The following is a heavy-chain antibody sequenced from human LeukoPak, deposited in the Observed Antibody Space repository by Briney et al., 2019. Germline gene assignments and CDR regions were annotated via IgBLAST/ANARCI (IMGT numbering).Heavy chain of an antibody. CDR3: ARDVQLESYYFDY. CDR1: GFTFSSYA. CDR2: ISYDGSNK. V-gene: IGHV3-30*04. Sequence: GGSLRLSCAASGFTFSSYAMHWVRQAPGKGLEGVAVISYDGSNKYYADCVKGRFTISRDNSKNTLYLQMNSLRAEDTAVYYCARDVQLESYYFDYWGQGTLVTVSS. J-gene: IGHJ4*02. D-gene: IGHD1-1*01.